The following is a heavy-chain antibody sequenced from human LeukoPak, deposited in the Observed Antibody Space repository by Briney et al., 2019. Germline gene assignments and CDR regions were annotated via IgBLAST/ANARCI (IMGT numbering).Heavy chain of an antibody. J-gene: IGHJ5*02. D-gene: IGHD3-3*01. V-gene: IGHV1-18*01. CDR2: ISAYNGNT. CDR3: ARISGYDFWSGYPSAINWFDP. Sequence: ASVKVSCKASGYTFTSYGISWVRQAPRQGLEWMGWISAYNGNTNYAQKLQGRVTMTTDTSTSTAYMELRSLRSDDTAVYYCARISGYDFWSGYPSAINWFDPWGQGTLVTVSS. CDR1: GYTFTSYG.